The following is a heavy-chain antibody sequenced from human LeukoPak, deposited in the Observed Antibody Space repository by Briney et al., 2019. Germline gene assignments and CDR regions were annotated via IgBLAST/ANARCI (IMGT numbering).Heavy chain of an antibody. CDR2: IYTSGST. V-gene: IGHV4-4*07. J-gene: IGHJ4*02. D-gene: IGHD6-13*01. Sequence: SETLSLTCTVSGGSISSYYWSWIRQPAGKGLEWIGRIYTSGSTNYNPSLKSRVTMSVDTSKNQFSLKLSSVTAADTAVYYCARDWYSSSWYLYFPWVAYRTLVYWGQGTLVTVSS. CDR1: GGSISSYY. CDR3: ARDWYSSSWYLYFPWVAYRTLVY.